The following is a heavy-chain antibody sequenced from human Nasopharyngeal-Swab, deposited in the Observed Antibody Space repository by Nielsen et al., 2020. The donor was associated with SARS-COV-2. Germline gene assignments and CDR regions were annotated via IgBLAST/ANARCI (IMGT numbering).Heavy chain of an antibody. CDR1: GFTFSSYA. Sequence: GGSLRLSCAASGFTFSSYAMHWVRQAPGKGLEWMTLISYDGSNKYYADSVKGRFTISRDNSKNTLYLQMNSLRAEDTAVYYCAKGVYSYGYVADLYFDYWGQGTLVTVSS. CDR3: AKGVYSYGYVADLYFDY. V-gene: IGHV3-30*04. CDR2: ISYDGSNK. J-gene: IGHJ4*02. D-gene: IGHD5-18*01.